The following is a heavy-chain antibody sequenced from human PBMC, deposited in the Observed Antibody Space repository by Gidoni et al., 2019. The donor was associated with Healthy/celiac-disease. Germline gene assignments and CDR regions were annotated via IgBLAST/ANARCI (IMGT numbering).Heavy chain of an antibody. D-gene: IGHD3-22*01. V-gene: IGHV4-39*01. CDR1: GGSISSSRYY. Sequence: PGLVKPSETLSLTCTVSGGSISSSRYYWGWIRPPPGKGLEWIGSIYYSGSTYYNPSLKSRVTISVDTSKNRFSLKLSSVTAADTAVYYCARLSPLWFPYYDSSGPSYYFDYWGQGTLVTVSS. J-gene: IGHJ4*02. CDR3: ARLSPLWFPYYDSSGPSYYFDY. CDR2: IYYSGST.